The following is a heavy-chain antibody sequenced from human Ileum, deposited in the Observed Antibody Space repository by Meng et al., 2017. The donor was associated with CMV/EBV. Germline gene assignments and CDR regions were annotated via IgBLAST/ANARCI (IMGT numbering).Heavy chain of an antibody. V-gene: IGHV4-38-2*02. J-gene: IGHJ6*02. Sequence: GSLRLSCTVSGYSISSGYYWGWIRQPPGKGLEWITNIYHSGSTYYNPSLKSRVTISLDTSKNQYSLKLGSVTAADTAVYYCARAMRSSTSSSFYSYGMDVWGQGTTVTVSS. CDR2: IYHSGST. D-gene: IGHD2-2*01. CDR3: ARAMRSSTSSSFYSYGMDV. CDR1: GYSISSGYY.